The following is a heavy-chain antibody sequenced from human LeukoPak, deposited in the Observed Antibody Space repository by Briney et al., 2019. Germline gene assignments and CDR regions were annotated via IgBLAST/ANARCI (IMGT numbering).Heavy chain of an antibody. Sequence: SETLSLTCTVSGGSISSYYWSWIRQPPGKGLEWIGYIYYSGSTNYNPSLKSRVTISVDTSKNQFSLKLSSVTAADTAVYYCARAPRIAAPFDYWGQGTLFTVSS. CDR1: GGSISSYY. D-gene: IGHD6-6*01. V-gene: IGHV4-59*01. CDR2: IYYSGST. CDR3: ARAPRIAAPFDY. J-gene: IGHJ4*02.